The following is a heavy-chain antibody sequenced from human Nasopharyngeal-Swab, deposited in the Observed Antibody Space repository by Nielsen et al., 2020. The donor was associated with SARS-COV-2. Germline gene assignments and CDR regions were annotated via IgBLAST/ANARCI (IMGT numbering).Heavy chain of an antibody. Sequence: SVKVSCKASGGTFSSYAITWVRQVPGQGLEWMGGIIPIFGTANYAQKFQGRVTITADESTSTAYMELSSLRSEDTAVYYCARVESYDSSGYYFDYWGQGTLVTVSS. CDR1: GGTFSSYA. V-gene: IGHV1-69*13. CDR3: ARVESYDSSGYYFDY. CDR2: IIPIFGTA. D-gene: IGHD3-22*01. J-gene: IGHJ4*02.